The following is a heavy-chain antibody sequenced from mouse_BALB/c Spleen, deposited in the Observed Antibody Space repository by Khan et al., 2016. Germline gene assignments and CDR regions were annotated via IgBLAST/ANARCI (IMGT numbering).Heavy chain of an antibody. Sequence: EVELVESGGGLVQPGGSLKLSCTASGFTFNNYGMSWVRQTRDKRLDLVATINTNGGSTYYPDSVKGRFTISRDNAKNTLYLQMSSLKSEDTAMYCCASCDYLGTFFDFWGQGTTLTVS. D-gene: IGHD2-4*01. CDR3: ASCDYLGTFFDF. V-gene: IGHV5-6-3*01. CDR1: GFTFNNYG. CDR2: INTNGGST. J-gene: IGHJ2*01.